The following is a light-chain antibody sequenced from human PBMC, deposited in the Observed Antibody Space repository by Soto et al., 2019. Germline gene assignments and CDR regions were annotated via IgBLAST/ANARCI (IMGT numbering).Light chain of an antibody. J-gene: IGLJ3*02. CDR2: KSN. Sequence: QAVVTQPPSASATPGQRVTISCSGSSSNIGSNTVNWYQQLPGTAPKLLIYKSNQRPSGVPDRFSGSKSGTSASLAISGLQSEDEADYYCAAWDDSLTGRVFGGGTKVTVL. CDR1: SSNIGSNT. CDR3: AAWDDSLTGRV. V-gene: IGLV1-44*01.